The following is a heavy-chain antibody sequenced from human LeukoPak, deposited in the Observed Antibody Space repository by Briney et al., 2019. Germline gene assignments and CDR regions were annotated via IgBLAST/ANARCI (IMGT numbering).Heavy chain of an antibody. J-gene: IGHJ4*02. CDR1: GFAFDEHG. D-gene: IGHD2-2*01. CDR2: INWSGGST. V-gene: IGHV3-20*04. CDR3: ARAPITSPFYFDY. Sequence: GSLRLSCTASGFAFDEHGMSWVRNVPGKGLEWVSGINWSGGSTGYADPLRGRFTISRDNAKNSLYLQMDSLRAEDTALYYCARAPITSPFYFDYWGQGTLVTVSS.